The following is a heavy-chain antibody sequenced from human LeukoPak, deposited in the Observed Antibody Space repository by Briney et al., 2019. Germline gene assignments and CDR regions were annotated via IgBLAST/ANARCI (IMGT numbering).Heavy chain of an antibody. CDR1: GFTFSSYS. V-gene: IGHV3-21*01. D-gene: IGHD3-22*01. J-gene: IGHJ4*02. Sequence: GGSLRLSCAASGFTFSSYSMNWVRQAPGKGLEWVSSISSSSSYIYYADSVKGRFTISRDNAKNSLYLQMSSLRAEDTAVYYCARANNYYDSSGYYYLIDYWGQGTLVTVSS. CDR3: ARANNYYDSSGYYYLIDY. CDR2: ISSSSSYI.